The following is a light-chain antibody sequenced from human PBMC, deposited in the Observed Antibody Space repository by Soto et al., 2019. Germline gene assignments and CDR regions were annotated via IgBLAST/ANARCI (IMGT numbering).Light chain of an antibody. Sequence: EIVMTQSPATLSVSPGERATLSCGASQSVSSNLAWYQQKPGQAPSLLIYEASTRVIGIPARFSGSGSGTEFTLTISSLQSEDFALYYCQQYNMWPLTFGQGTKGDIK. CDR3: QQYNMWPLT. J-gene: IGKJ1*01. CDR2: EAS. CDR1: QSVSSN. V-gene: IGKV3-15*01.